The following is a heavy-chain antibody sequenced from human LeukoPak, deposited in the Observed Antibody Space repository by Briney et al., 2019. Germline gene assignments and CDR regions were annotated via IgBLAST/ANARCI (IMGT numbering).Heavy chain of an antibody. CDR1: GGSISSSSYY. J-gene: IGHJ4*02. CDR2: IYYSGST. V-gene: IGHV4-39*01. CDR3: ARLMVGATSVDS. Sequence: SETLSLTCTVSGGSISSSSYYWGWIRQPPGKGLEWIGSIYYSGSTYYNPSLKSRVTISVDTSKNQFSLKLSSVTAADTALYYCARLMVGATSVDSWGQGTLVTVSS. D-gene: IGHD1-26*01.